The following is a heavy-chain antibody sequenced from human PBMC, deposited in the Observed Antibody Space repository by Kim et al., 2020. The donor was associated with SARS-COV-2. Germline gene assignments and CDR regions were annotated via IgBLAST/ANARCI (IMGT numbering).Heavy chain of an antibody. CDR1: GDSITSVGYY. Sequence: SETLSPTCTVSGDSITSVGYYWSWLRQYPGKGLEWIGYIFYSGSTSYKPSLKSRIAISLETSKNQFSLRLISVTAADTAIYYCARNARRYFGTVDAFDLWGQGTLVTVSS. D-gene: IGHD1-7*01. CDR3: ARNARRYFGTVDAFDL. CDR2: IFYSGST. V-gene: IGHV4-31*03. J-gene: IGHJ3*01.